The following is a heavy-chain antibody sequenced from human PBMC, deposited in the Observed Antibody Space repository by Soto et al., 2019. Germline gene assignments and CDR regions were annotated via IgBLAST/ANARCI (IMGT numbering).Heavy chain of an antibody. CDR2: ISSSSSYI. V-gene: IGHV3-21*01. CDR3: ARDRRGPYNWNPLDY. CDR1: GFTFSSYS. J-gene: IGHJ4*02. Sequence: GGSLRLSCAASGFTFSSYSMNWVRQAPGKGLEWVSSISSSSSYIYYADSVKGRFTISRDNAKNSLYLQMNSLRAEDTAVYYCARDRRGPYNWNPLDYWGQGTLVTVSS. D-gene: IGHD1-20*01.